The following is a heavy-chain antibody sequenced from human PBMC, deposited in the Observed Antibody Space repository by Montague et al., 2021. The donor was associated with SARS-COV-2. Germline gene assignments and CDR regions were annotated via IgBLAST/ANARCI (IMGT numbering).Heavy chain of an antibody. CDR1: GGSISSSSYY. CDR2: IYYSGST. J-gene: IGHJ6*02. D-gene: IGHD5/OR15-5a*01. V-gene: IGHV4-61*05. Sequence: SETLSLTCTVSGGSISSSSYYWGWIRQPPGKGLEWIGYIYYSGSTNYNPSLKSRVTISVDTSKNQSSLKLSSVTAAATAVYYCARGAGRGSVYGKYYYYYYGMDAWGRGTTVTVSS. CDR3: ARGAGRGSVYGKYYYYYYGMDA.